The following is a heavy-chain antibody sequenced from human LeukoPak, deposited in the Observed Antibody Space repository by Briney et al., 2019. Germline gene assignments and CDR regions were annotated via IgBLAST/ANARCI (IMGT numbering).Heavy chain of an antibody. V-gene: IGHV1-58*01. CDR3: GADHDSTGFDY. D-gene: IGHD6-19*01. J-gene: IGHJ4*02. CDR2: IVVGSGNT. CDR1: GFTFTSSA. Sequence: ASVKVSCKASGFTFTSSAVQWVRQARGQRLEWMGWIVVGSGNTNYAQKFQERVTITRDMSTSTAYMELSSLRSEDTAVYFCGADHDSTGFDYWGQGTLVTVSS.